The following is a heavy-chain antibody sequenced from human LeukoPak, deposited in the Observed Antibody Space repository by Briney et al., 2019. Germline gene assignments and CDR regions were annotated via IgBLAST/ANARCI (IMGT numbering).Heavy chain of an antibody. CDR3: ARGGWYKDH. D-gene: IGHD6-19*01. J-gene: IGHJ4*02. CDR1: GFTFTTYW. Sequence: GGSLRLSCAASGFTFTTYWMSWVRQAPGKGLEWVAYIKQDGSEKSYLDSVTGRFTISRDNAKNSLFLQMNSLRAEDTAVYYCARGGWYKDHWGQGTLVTVSS. V-gene: IGHV3-7*04. CDR2: IKQDGSEK.